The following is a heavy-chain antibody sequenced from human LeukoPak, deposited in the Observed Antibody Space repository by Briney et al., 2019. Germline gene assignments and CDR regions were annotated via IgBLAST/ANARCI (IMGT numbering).Heavy chain of an antibody. Sequence: GASVKVSCKASGYTFTSYGISWVRQAPGQGLEWMGWISAYIGNTNYAQKLQGRVTMTTDTSTSTAYMELRSLRSDDTAVYYCASPRWESSGLNYYYYGMDVWGQGTTVTVSS. D-gene: IGHD6-19*01. V-gene: IGHV1-18*01. CDR2: ISAYIGNT. CDR3: ASPRWESSGLNYYYYGMDV. J-gene: IGHJ6*02. CDR1: GYTFTSYG.